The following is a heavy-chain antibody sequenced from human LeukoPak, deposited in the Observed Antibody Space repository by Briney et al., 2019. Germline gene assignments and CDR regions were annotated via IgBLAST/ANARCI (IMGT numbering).Heavy chain of an antibody. D-gene: IGHD6-13*01. Sequence: SETLSLTCTVSGGSISSYYWSWIRQPAGKGLEWIGRIYTSGSTNYNPSLKSRVTMSVDTSKNQFSLKLSSVTAADTAVYYCARVIAAAGRSWFDPWGQGTLVTVSS. CDR3: ARVIAAAGRSWFDP. J-gene: IGHJ5*02. CDR1: GGSISSYY. CDR2: IYTSGST. V-gene: IGHV4-4*07.